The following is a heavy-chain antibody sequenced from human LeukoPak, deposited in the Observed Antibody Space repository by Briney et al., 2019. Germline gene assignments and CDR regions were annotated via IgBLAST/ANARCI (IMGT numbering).Heavy chain of an antibody. D-gene: IGHD3-22*01. CDR3: ARQYYDSSGYYPWYFDQ. CDR1: GGSFSRSSYY. Sequence: PSETLSLTCTVSGGSFSRSSYYWGWIRQPLGKGLEWIGSMYYSGSTYYNQSLKRRVTVSVDTSKNQFSLKLTSVTAADTAVYYCARQYYDSSGYYPWYFDQWGQGTLVTVSS. J-gene: IGHJ4*02. V-gene: IGHV4-39*01. CDR2: MYYSGST.